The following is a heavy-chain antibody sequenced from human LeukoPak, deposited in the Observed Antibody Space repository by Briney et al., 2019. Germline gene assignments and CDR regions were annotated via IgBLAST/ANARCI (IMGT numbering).Heavy chain of an antibody. V-gene: IGHV3-30*18. CDR1: GFTFSSYG. Sequence: GGSLRLSCAASGFTFSSYGMHWVRQAPGKGLEWVAVISYDGSNKYYADSVKGRFTISRDNSKNTLYLQMNSLRAEDTAVYYCAKEFSPHTAMAYYYGMDVWGQGTTVTVSS. CDR3: AKEFSPHTAMAYYYGMDV. D-gene: IGHD5-18*01. J-gene: IGHJ6*02. CDR2: ISYDGSNK.